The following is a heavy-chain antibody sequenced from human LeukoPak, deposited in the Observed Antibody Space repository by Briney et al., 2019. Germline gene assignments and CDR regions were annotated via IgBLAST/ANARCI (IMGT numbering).Heavy chain of an antibody. CDR3: ATDVPAVTIFGY. V-gene: IGHV3-74*01. CDR2: INSDGSST. Sequence: SGGSLRLSCAASGFTFSTYWMHWVRQAPGTGLVWVSLINSDGSSTNYADSVKGRFTISRDNAKNTLYLQMNSLRAEDTVVYYCATDVPAVTIFGYWGQGTLVTVSS. J-gene: IGHJ4*02. CDR1: GFTFSTYW. D-gene: IGHD2-2*01.